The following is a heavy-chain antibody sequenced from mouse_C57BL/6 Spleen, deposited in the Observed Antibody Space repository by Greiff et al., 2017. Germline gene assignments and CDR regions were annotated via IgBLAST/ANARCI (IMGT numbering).Heavy chain of an antibody. CDR1: GFTFSSYT. V-gene: IGHV5-9*01. J-gene: IGHJ2*01. CDR2: ISGGGGNT. Sequence: EVHLVESGGGLVKPGGSLKLSCAASGFTFSSYTMSWVRQTPEKRLEWVATISGGGGNTYYPDSVKGRFTISRDNAKNTLYLQMSSLRSEDTALYYCARRGITTVVDYFDYWGQGTTLTVSS. D-gene: IGHD1-1*01. CDR3: ARRGITTVVDYFDY.